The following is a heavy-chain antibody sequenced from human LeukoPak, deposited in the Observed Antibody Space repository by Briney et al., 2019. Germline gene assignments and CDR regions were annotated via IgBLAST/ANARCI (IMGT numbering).Heavy chain of an antibody. CDR1: GGSFSGYY. CDR2: INHSGST. J-gene: IGHJ4*02. D-gene: IGHD3-3*01. V-gene: IGHV4-34*01. CDR3: ARGQRDRYDFWSGYYR. Sequence: SETLSLTCAVYGGSFSGYYWSWIRQPPGKGLEWIGEINHSGSTNYNPSLKSRVTISVDTSKNRFSLKLSSVTAADTAMYYCARGQRDRYDFWSGYYRWGQGTLVTVSS.